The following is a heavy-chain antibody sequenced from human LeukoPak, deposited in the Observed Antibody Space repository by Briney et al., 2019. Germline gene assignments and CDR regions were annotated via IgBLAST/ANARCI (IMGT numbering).Heavy chain of an antibody. V-gene: IGHV3-21*01. D-gene: IGHD3-10*01. J-gene: IGHJ3*02. CDR2: ISSSSSYI. CDR1: GFTFSSYS. Sequence: PGGSLRLSCAASGFTFSSYSMNWVRQAPGKGLEWVSSISSSSSYIYYADSVKGRFTISRDNAKNSLYLQMNSLRAEDTAVYYCARGKYYYASGSTRGAFDIWGQGTMVTVSS. CDR3: ARGKYYYASGSTRGAFDI.